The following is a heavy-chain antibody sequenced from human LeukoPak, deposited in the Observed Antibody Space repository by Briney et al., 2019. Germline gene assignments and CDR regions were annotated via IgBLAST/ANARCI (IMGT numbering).Heavy chain of an antibody. CDR2: IYSGGST. CDR1: GFTVSSNY. CDR3: ARSEMATFDY. Sequence: GGSLRLSCAASGFTVSSNYMSWVRPAPGKGLEWVSVIYSGGSTYYADSVKGRFTISRDNSKNTLYLQMNSLRAEDTAVYYCARSEMATFDYWGQGTLVTVSS. V-gene: IGHV3-66*01. J-gene: IGHJ4*02. D-gene: IGHD5-24*01.